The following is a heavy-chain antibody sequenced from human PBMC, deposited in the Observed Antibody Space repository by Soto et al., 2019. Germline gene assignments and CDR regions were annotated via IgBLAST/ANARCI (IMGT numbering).Heavy chain of an antibody. D-gene: IGHD2-2*02. J-gene: IGHJ6*02. V-gene: IGHV3-21*01. Sequence: LRLSCVGSGFTFSTYSINWVRQAPGKGLEWVSSISSRSDIYYADSVKGRFTISRDNAKNSVSLQMNSLRAEDTAVYYCAREYTAWPLAYGLDVWGQGTTVTVS. CDR1: GFTFSTYS. CDR3: AREYTAWPLAYGLDV. CDR2: ISSRSDI.